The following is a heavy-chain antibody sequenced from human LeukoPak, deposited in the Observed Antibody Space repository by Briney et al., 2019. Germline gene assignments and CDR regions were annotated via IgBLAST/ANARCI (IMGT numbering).Heavy chain of an antibody. J-gene: IGHJ3*02. CDR3: ARDQAVAGTTDAFEI. D-gene: IGHD6-19*01. CDR2: IIPIFGTT. V-gene: IGHV1-69*13. CDR1: GGSFSSYG. Sequence: ASVKVSCKASGGSFSSYGIIWVRQAPGQGLEWMGGIIPIFGTTKYAQKIQGRLTITADESTSTVYMELSSLRSEDTAIFYCARDQAVAGTTDAFEIWGQGTMVTVSS.